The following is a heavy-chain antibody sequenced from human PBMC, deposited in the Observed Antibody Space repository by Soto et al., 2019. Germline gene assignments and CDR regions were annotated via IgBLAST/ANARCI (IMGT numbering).Heavy chain of an antibody. CDR1: GYTFTSYY. D-gene: IGHD2-8*01. Sequence: ASVKVSCKASGYTFTSYYMHWVRQAPGEGLEWMGIINPSGGSTSYAQKFQGRVTMTRDTSTSTVYMELSSLRSEDTAVYYCARDFVLMVYARGMDVWGQGTTVT. V-gene: IGHV1-46*01. J-gene: IGHJ6*02. CDR3: ARDFVLMVYARGMDV. CDR2: INPSGGST.